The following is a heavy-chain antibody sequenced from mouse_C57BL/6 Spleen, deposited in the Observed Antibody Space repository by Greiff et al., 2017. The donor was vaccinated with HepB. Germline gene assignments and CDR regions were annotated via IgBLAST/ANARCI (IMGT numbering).Heavy chain of an antibody. CDR3: ARTLYYYGSSYDYFDY. J-gene: IGHJ2*01. Sequence: EVHLVESGGGLVKPGGSLKLSCAASGFTFSDYGMHWVRQAPEKGLEWVAYISSGSSTIYYADTVKGRFTISRDNAKNTLFLQMTSLRSEDTAMYYCARTLYYYGSSYDYFDYWGQGTTLTVSS. V-gene: IGHV5-17*01. CDR2: ISSGSSTI. CDR1: GFTFSDYG. D-gene: IGHD1-1*01.